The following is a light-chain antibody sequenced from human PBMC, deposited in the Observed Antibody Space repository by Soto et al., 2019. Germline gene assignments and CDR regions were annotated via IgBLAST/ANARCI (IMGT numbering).Light chain of an antibody. CDR2: EVT. V-gene: IGLV2-8*01. CDR3: SSYVGGYNVAVV. Sequence: QSALTQPPSASGSPGQSVTISCTGTSSDIGGYKYVSWYQQHPGKAPKLMIYEVTKRPSGVPDRFSGSKSGNTASLTVSGLQADDEADYYCSSYVGGYNVAVVFGGGTKLTVL. J-gene: IGLJ3*02. CDR1: SSDIGGYKY.